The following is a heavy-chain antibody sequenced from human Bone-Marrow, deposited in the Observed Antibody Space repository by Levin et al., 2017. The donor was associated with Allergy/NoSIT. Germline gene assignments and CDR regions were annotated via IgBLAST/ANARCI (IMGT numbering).Heavy chain of an antibody. CDR2: IYYTGST. CDR1: GFSISDGHY. V-gene: IGHV4-38-2*02. CDR3: ARDQSGDSDIPFDI. J-gene: IGHJ3*02. D-gene: IGHD4-17*01. Sequence: SETLSLNCSVSGFSISDGHYWGWVRQPPGKGLEWIASIYYTGSTYYNLSLKSRVTISIDTSKNHFSLSLSSVTAADTAVYYCARDQSGDSDIPFDICGQGTMVTVSS.